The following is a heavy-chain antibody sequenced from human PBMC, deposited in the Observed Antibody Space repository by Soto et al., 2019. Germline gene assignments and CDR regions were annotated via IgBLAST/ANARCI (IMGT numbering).Heavy chain of an antibody. Sequence: QVQLVQSGAEVKKPGSSVKVSCRAPGGTFSSYGISWVRQAPGQGLEWMGGIIPIFGTPNYAQKFQGRVTITADDYTSTAYMELSSLRSDDTAVYYCAGVYDYFHYQIDYWGQGTLVTVSS. CDR3: AGVYDYFHYQIDY. D-gene: IGHD3-16*01. CDR2: IIPIFGTP. V-gene: IGHV1-69*01. CDR1: GGTFSSYG. J-gene: IGHJ4*02.